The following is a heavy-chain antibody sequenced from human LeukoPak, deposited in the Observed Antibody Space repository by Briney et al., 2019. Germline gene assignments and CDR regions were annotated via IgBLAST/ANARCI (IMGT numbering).Heavy chain of an antibody. CDR2: INSDGSST. J-gene: IGHJ5*02. CDR1: GFTFSSYW. Sequence: PGGSLRLSCAASGFTFSSYWMHWVRQAPGKGLVWVSRINSDGSSTSYADSVKGRFTISRDNAKNTLYLQMNSLRAEDTAVYYCARAAPYDFWSDSSKLDPWGQGTLVTVSS. D-gene: IGHD3-3*01. CDR3: ARAAPYDFWSDSSKLDP. V-gene: IGHV3-74*01.